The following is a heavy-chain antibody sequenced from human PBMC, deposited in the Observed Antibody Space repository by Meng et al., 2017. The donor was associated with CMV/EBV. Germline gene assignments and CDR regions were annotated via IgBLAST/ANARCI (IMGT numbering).Heavy chain of an antibody. Sequence: YGGSISSGAYYWSWIRKHQGKGREWIGNIYYRGRTYYNASLKSRLSISIDTSNNQFSLRLTYVSAADTAVYYCARGRDYGDYNWFDPWGQGTLVTVSS. CDR1: GGSISSGAYY. CDR3: ARGRDYGDYNWFDP. D-gene: IGHD4-17*01. CDR2: IYYRGRT. J-gene: IGHJ5*02. V-gene: IGHV4-31*02.